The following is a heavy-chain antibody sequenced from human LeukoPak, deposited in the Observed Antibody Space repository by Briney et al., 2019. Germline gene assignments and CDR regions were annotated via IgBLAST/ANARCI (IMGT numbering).Heavy chain of an antibody. D-gene: IGHD3-10*01. CDR1: GYTFTGYY. J-gene: IGHJ4*02. CDR2: ISAYNGNT. Sequence: ASVKVSCKASGYTFTGYYMHWVRQAPGQGLEWMGWISAYNGNTNYAQKLQGRVTMTTDTSTSTAYMELRSLRSDDTAVYYCARDITMVRGGFDYWGQGTLVTVSS. V-gene: IGHV1-18*04. CDR3: ARDITMVRGGFDY.